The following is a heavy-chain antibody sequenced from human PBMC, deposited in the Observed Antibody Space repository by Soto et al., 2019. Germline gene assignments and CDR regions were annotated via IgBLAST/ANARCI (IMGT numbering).Heavy chain of an antibody. J-gene: IGHJ3*02. D-gene: IGHD2-2*01. CDR1: GGSLNNYN. V-gene: IGHV4-4*07. CDR2: IYSSGKT. Sequence: QVQLQESGPGLARPSETLSLTCTVSGGSLNNYNWNWIRQSAGKGLEWIGRIYSSGKTYYNPSLKSRVTLSLDTFNNQISLKVTSVTAADTAMYYCARERTYQMFGDDALDIWGLGTMVTVSS. CDR3: ARERTYQMFGDDALDI.